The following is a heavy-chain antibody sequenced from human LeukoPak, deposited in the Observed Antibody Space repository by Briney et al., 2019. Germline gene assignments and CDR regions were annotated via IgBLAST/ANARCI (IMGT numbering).Heavy chain of an antibody. J-gene: IGHJ3*02. CDR2: INPNSGGT. CDR1: GGTFSSYT. V-gene: IGHV1-2*02. CDR3: ARGSRIAVAVDAFDI. D-gene: IGHD6-19*01. Sequence: ASVKVSCKAFGGTFSSYTISWVRQAPGQGLEWMGWINPNSGGTNYAQKFQGRVTMTRDTSISTAYMELSRLRSDDTAVYYCARGSRIAVAVDAFDIWGQGTMVTVSS.